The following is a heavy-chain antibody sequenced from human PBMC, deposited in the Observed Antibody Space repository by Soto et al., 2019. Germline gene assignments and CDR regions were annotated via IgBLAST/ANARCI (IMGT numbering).Heavy chain of an antibody. CDR3: ARDIRYDFWSGYYPFDY. D-gene: IGHD3-3*01. CDR1: GFTFSSYW. V-gene: IGHV3-7*01. CDR2: IKQDGSEK. J-gene: IGHJ4*02. Sequence: GGSLRLSCAASGFTFSSYWMSWVRQAPGKGLEWVANIKQDGSEKYYVDSVKGRFTISRDNAKNSLYLQMNSLRAEDTAVYYCARDIRYDFWSGYYPFDYWGQGTLVTVSS.